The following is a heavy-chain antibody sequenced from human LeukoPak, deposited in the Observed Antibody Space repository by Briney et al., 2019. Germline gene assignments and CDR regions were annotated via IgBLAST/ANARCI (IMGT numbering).Heavy chain of an antibody. CDR1: GGSISSYY. CDR2: IYYSGST. D-gene: IGHD1-26*01. V-gene: IGHV4-59*12. J-gene: IGHJ3*02. Sequence: PSETLSLTCTVSGGSISSYYWSWIRQPPGKGLEWIGYIYYSGSTNYNPSLKSRVTISVDTSKNQFSLRLSSVTAADTAVYYCARVRVGALDAFDIWGQGTMVTVSS. CDR3: ARVRVGALDAFDI.